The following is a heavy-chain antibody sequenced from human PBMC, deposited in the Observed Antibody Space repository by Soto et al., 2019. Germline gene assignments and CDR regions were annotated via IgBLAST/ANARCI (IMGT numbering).Heavy chain of an antibody. J-gene: IGHJ4*02. V-gene: IGHV3-74*01. CDR1: GFTFSSYW. CDR2: INSDGSST. Sequence: GGSPRLSCAASGFTFSSYWMDWVRQAPGKGLVWVSRINSDGSSTSYADSVKGRFTISRDNAKNTLYLQMNSLRAEDTAVYYCAGGFIYGDSLDYWGEGTLLTVSS. D-gene: IGHD4-17*01. CDR3: AGGFIYGDSLDY.